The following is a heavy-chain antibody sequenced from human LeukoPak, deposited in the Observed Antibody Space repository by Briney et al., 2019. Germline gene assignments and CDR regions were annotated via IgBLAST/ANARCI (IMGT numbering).Heavy chain of an antibody. Sequence: SETLSLTCTVSGGSISSHYWSWIRQPPGKGLEWIGYIYYSGSTNYNPSLKSRVTISVDTSKNQFSLKLSSVTAADTAVYYCARVIDGYNYDYWGQRTLVTVSS. CDR2: IYYSGST. D-gene: IGHD5-24*01. CDR3: ARVIDGYNYDY. V-gene: IGHV4-59*11. CDR1: GGSISSHY. J-gene: IGHJ4*02.